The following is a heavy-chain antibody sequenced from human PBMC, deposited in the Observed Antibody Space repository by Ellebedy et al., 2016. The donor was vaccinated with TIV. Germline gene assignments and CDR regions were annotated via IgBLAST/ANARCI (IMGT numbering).Heavy chain of an antibody. D-gene: IGHD1-7*01. J-gene: IGHJ3*02. V-gene: IGHV3-21*01. CDR1: GFTVSSNY. CDR2: VSSRSDFI. Sequence: PGGSLRLSCAASGFTVSSNYMSWVRQAPGKGLEWVSAVSSRSDFIYYADSVKGRFTISRANAKRSLYLQMDGLRAEDTAVYYCARDPPDARILAGTSEDPDAFDIWGQGTMVTVSS. CDR3: ARDPPDARILAGTSEDPDAFDI.